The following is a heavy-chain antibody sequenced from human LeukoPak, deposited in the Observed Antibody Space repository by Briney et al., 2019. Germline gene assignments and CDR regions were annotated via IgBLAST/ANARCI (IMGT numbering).Heavy chain of an antibody. CDR3: ARAILGDWYYFDY. D-gene: IGHD2-21*02. CDR2: IIPSFGTP. J-gene: IGHJ4*02. Sequence: SVKVSCNAPGDTFSTYAINWVRQAPGQGLEWMGRIIPSFGTPNDAQRFQGRVTITTDESTSTAYMELSSLRSEDTAVYYCARAILGDWYYFDYWGQGTLVTVSS. V-gene: IGHV1-69*05. CDR1: GDTFSTYA.